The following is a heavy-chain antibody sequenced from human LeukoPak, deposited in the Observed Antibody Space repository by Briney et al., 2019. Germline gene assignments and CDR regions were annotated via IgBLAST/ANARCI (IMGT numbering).Heavy chain of an antibody. D-gene: IGHD3-10*01. CDR3: ARDSSYYGSGSFSD. J-gene: IGHJ4*02. CDR2: INHSGST. Sequence: SETLSLTCAVYGGSFSGYYWSWIRQPPGKGLEWIGEINHSGSTNYNPSLKSRVTISVDTSKNQFSLKLSSVTAADTAVYYCARDSSYYGSGSFSDWGQGTLVTVSS. CDR1: GGSFSGYY. V-gene: IGHV4-34*01.